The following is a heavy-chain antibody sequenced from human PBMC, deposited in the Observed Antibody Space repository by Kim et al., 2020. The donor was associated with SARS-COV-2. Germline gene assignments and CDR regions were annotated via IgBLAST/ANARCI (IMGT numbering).Heavy chain of an antibody. J-gene: IGHJ6*02. V-gene: IGHV3-13*01. CDR1: GFTFSSYD. Sequence: GGSLRLSCAASGFTFSSYDMHWVRQATGKGLEWVSAIGTAGDTYYPGSVKGRFTISRENAKNSLYLQMNSLRAGDTAVYYCARGHYYGSGSYYRRYYYGMDVWGQGTTVTVSS. CDR2: IGTAGDT. D-gene: IGHD3-10*01. CDR3: ARGHYYGSGSYYRRYYYGMDV.